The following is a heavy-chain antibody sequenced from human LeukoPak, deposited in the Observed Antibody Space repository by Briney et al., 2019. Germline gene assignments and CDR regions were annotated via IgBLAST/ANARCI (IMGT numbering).Heavy chain of an antibody. Sequence: PSETLSLTCTVSGGSITDYYWNWIRQPPGKGLEWIGYSDHSGSTNYNPSLKSRVTIPVDTSKNQISLKLSSVTAADTAVYHCVRNRAFDIWGQGTMVTVSS. V-gene: IGHV4-59*01. J-gene: IGHJ3*02. CDR1: GGSITDYY. CDR2: SDHSGST. CDR3: VRNRAFDI.